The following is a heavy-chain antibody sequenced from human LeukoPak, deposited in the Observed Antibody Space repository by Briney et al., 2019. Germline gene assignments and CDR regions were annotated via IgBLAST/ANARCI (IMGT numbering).Heavy chain of an antibody. J-gene: IGHJ6*03. Sequence: SETLSLTCTVSGGSFSSHYWSWIRQPPGKGLEWIGYIYYSGSTNYNPSLKSRVTISVDTSKNQFSLKLSSVTAADTAVYYCARVENYYMDVWGKGTTVTVSS. CDR3: ARVENYYMDV. V-gene: IGHV4-59*11. CDR2: IYYSGST. CDR1: GGSFSSHY.